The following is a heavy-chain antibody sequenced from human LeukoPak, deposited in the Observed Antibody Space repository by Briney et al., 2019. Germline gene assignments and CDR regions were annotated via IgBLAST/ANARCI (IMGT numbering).Heavy chain of an antibody. CDR1: GVSVSSGSYY. V-gene: IGHV4-61*01. D-gene: IGHD1-26*01. Sequence: SETLSLTCTVSGVSVSSGSYYWSWIRQPPGKGLEWIGYIYYSGSTNYNPSLKSRVTISVDTSKNQFSLKLSSVTAADTAVYYCARSPLVGATTGLPPDYWGQGTLVTVSS. CDR2: IYYSGST. J-gene: IGHJ4*02. CDR3: ARSPLVGATTGLPPDY.